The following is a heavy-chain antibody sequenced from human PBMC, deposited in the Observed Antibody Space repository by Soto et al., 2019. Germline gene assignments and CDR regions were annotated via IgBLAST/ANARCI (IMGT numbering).Heavy chain of an antibody. Sequence: ASVKVSCKASGYTFTGYYMHWVRQAPGQGLEWIGWINPNSGGTNYAQKFQGRVTMTRDTSISTAYMELSRLRSDDTAVYYCARWGSSSWYVDYYYGMDVWGQGTTVTVSS. CDR1: GYTFTGYY. D-gene: IGHD6-13*01. V-gene: IGHV1-2*02. J-gene: IGHJ6*02. CDR2: INPNSGGT. CDR3: ARWGSSSWYVDYYYGMDV.